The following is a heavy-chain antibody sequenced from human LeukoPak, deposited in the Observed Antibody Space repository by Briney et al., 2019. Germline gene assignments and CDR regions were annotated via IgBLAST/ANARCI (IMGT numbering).Heavy chain of an antibody. CDR1: GFSFSDYA. V-gene: IGHV3-30*04. CDR2: ISADGRDK. Sequence: GEFLRFSCVASGFSFSDYAMHWVRQAPGKGMEWVAVISADGRDKYYIDSVRGRFTISRDNSKTTVFLQMNSLEVEDTAVYYCATPLTSKWSSSWYSGHFDYWGQGALVTVPS. D-gene: IGHD6-13*01. J-gene: IGHJ4*02. CDR3: ATPLTSKWSSSWYSGHFDY.